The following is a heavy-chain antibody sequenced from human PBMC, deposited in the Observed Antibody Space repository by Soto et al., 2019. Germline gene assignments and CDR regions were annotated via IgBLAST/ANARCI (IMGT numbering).Heavy chain of an antibody. V-gene: IGHV3-33*01. Sequence: QVQLVESGGGVVQPGRSLRLSCAASGFTFSSYGMHWVRQAPGKGLEWVAVICYDGSNKYYADSVKGRFTISRDNSKNTLYLQMNSLRAEDTAVYYCARDSWYFDLWGRGTLVTVSS. J-gene: IGHJ2*01. CDR1: GFTFSSYG. CDR2: ICYDGSNK. CDR3: ARDSWYFDL.